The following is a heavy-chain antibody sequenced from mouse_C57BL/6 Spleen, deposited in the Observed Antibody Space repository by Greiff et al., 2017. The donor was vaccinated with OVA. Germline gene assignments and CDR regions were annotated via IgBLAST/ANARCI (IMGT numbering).Heavy chain of an antibody. CDR2: INPSNGGT. Sequence: QVQLQQPGTELVKPGASVKLSCKASGYTFTSYWMHWVKQRPGQGLEWIGNINPSNGGTNYNEKFKSKATLTVDKSSSTAYMQLSSLTSEDSAVYDCARWITTVVATDYWGQGTTLTVSS. D-gene: IGHD1-1*01. J-gene: IGHJ2*01. CDR3: ARWITTVVATDY. V-gene: IGHV1-53*01. CDR1: GYTFTSYW.